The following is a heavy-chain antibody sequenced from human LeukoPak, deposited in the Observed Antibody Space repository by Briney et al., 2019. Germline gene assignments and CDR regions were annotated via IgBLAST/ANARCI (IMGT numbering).Heavy chain of an antibody. Sequence: PGGSLRLSCTASGFTFGDYAMSWVRQAPGKGLEWVGFIRSKAYGGTTEYAASVKGRFTISRDDSKGIAYLQMNSLKTEDTAVYYCTSYGDYGFVFYYYYMDVWGKGTTVTISS. V-gene: IGHV3-49*04. CDR2: IRSKAYGGTT. D-gene: IGHD4-17*01. CDR3: TSYGDYGFVFYYYYMDV. J-gene: IGHJ6*03. CDR1: GFTFGDYA.